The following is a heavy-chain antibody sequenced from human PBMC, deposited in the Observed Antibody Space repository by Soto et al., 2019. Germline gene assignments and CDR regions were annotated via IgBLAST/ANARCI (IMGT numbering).Heavy chain of an antibody. J-gene: IGHJ3*02. V-gene: IGHV4-39*01. CDR1: GGSISSSSYY. Sequence: PSETLSLTCTVSGGSISSSSYYWGWIRHPPGKGLEWIGSIYYSGSTYYNPSLKSRVTISVDTSKNQFSLKLSSVTAADTAVYYCARRGYYAISAFDIWGQGTMVTVSS. CDR2: IYYSGST. CDR3: ARRGYYAISAFDI. D-gene: IGHD2-8*01.